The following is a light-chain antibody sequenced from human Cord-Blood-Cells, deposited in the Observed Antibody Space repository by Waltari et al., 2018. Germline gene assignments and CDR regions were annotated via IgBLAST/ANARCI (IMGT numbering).Light chain of an antibody. CDR1: QRVSSSY. CDR2: GAS. CDR3: QQYGSSPGFT. Sequence: EIVLTQSPGPLSLSPGERATLSCRASQRVSSSYLAWYQQKPGQAPRLLIYGASSRATGIPDRFSGSGSGTDFTLTISRLEPEDFAVYYCQQYGSSPGFTFGPGTKVDIK. J-gene: IGKJ3*01. V-gene: IGKV3-20*01.